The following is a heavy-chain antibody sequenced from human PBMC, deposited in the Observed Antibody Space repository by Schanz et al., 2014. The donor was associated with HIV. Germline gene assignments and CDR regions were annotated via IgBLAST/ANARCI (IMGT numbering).Heavy chain of an antibody. J-gene: IGHJ6*02. CDR2: ISSSSSYI. CDR3: AKGSSLWSFYYGMDV. V-gene: IGHV3-21*01. Sequence: DVQLLESGGDQVQSGGSLTVSCAASGFIFSTYAMTWVRQAPGKGLEWVSSISSSSSYIYYADSVKGRFTISRDNSKNTLYLQMNSLRAEDTAVYYCAKGSSLWSFYYGMDVWGQGTTVTVSS. D-gene: IGHD3-10*01. CDR1: GFIFSTYA.